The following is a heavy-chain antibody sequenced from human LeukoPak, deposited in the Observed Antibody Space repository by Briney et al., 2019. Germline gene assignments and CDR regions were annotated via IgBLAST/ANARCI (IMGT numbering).Heavy chain of an antibody. D-gene: IGHD3-10*01. CDR3: ARAPTSYTSGSFSKYYFDY. Sequence: PGGSLRLSCAASGFTFSSYAMSWVRQAPGQGLEWMGWISAYNGNTNYAQKLQGRVTMTTDTSTSTAYMELRSLRSDDAAVYYCARAPTSYTSGSFSKYYFDYWGQGTLVTVSS. CDR2: ISAYNGNT. CDR1: GFTFSSYA. V-gene: IGHV1-18*01. J-gene: IGHJ4*02.